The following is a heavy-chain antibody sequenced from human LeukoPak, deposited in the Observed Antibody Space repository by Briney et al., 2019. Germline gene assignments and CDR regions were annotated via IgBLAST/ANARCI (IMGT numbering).Heavy chain of an antibody. D-gene: IGHD3-22*01. CDR2: IYHSGST. J-gene: IGHJ6*03. V-gene: IGHV4-38-2*01. Sequence: SETLSLTCAVSGYSISSGYYWGWIRPPPGKGLEWIGSIYHSGSTYYNPSLKSRVTISVDTSKNQFSLKLSSVTAADTAVYYCARHYYDSSGYSYYYYYYYMDVWGKGTTVTVSS. CDR1: GYSISSGYY. CDR3: ARHYYDSSGYSYYYYYYYMDV.